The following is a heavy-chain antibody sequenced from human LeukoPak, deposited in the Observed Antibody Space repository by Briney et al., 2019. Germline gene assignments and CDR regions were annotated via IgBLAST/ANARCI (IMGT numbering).Heavy chain of an antibody. Sequence: GESLKISCKGSGYRFNAYWIAWVRQMPGKGLEWMGIIYPDDSDTRYSPSYQGQVTISADKSVRTAYLQWSSLKASDTAMYYCARPNITSYYDSRGYDAFDVWGQGTMVTVSS. CDR3: ARPNITSYYDSRGYDAFDV. CDR1: GYRFNAYW. D-gene: IGHD3-22*01. V-gene: IGHV5-51*01. CDR2: IYPDDSDT. J-gene: IGHJ3*01.